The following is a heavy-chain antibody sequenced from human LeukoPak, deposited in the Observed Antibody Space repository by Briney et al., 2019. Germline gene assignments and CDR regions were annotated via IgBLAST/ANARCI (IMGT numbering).Heavy chain of an antibody. J-gene: IGHJ4*02. Sequence: SETLSLTCTVSGDSISGYYWNWIRQPAGKGLEWIGRIYTSGSTNYDPSLKSRVTISVDKSKNRFSLKLSSVTAADTAVYYCARGLYCSSTSCYLDYWGQGTLVTVSS. CDR1: GDSISGYY. CDR3: ARGLYCSSTSCYLDY. V-gene: IGHV4-4*07. CDR2: IYTSGST. D-gene: IGHD2-2*01.